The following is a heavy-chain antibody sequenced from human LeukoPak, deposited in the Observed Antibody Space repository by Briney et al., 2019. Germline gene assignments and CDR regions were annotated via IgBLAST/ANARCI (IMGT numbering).Heavy chain of an antibody. V-gene: IGHV4-38-2*02. CDR3: ARISSSGMCFDY. CDR1: GYSISSGYY. J-gene: IGHJ4*02. D-gene: IGHD6-6*01. Sequence: MTSETLSLTCTVSGYSISSGYYWGWIRQPPGKGLEWIGSIYHSGSTYYNPSLKSRVTISVDTSKNQFSLKLSSVTAADTAVYYCARISSSGMCFDYWGQGILVNVSS. CDR2: IYHSGST.